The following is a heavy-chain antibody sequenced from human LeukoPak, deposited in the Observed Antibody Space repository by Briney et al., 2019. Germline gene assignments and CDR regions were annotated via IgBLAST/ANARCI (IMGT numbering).Heavy chain of an antibody. V-gene: IGHV3-9*01. CDR2: ISWNSGSI. J-gene: IGHJ3*02. Sequence: PGGSLRLSCAASGLTFDDYGMHWVRQAPGKGLEWVSGISWNSGSIVYADSVKGRFTISRDNAKNSLYLQMISLRPEDTALYYCAKDTDYYGSGSYPVAFDIWGQGTMVTVSS. D-gene: IGHD3-10*01. CDR1: GLTFDDYG. CDR3: AKDTDYYGSGSYPVAFDI.